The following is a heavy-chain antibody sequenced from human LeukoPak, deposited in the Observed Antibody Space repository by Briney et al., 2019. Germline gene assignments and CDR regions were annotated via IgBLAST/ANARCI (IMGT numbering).Heavy chain of an antibody. D-gene: IGHD3-10*01. CDR2: INSDGSST. CDR1: GFTFSSYW. Sequence: GGSLRLSSAASGFTFSSYWMHWVRQGPGKGLVWVSRINSDGSSTSYADSVKGRFTISRDNAKNTLYLQMNSLRAEDTAVYYCARALDGSGSRAFDYWGQGTLVTVSS. CDR3: ARALDGSGSRAFDY. J-gene: IGHJ4*02. V-gene: IGHV3-74*01.